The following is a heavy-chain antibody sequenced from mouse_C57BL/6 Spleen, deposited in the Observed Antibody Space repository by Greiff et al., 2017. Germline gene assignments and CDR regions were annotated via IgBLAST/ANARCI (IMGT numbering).Heavy chain of an antibody. D-gene: IGHD2-3*01. CDR3: ARSDGYYVAY. Sequence: EVHLVESGGDLVKPGGSLKLSCAASGFTFSSYGMSWVRQTPDKRLEWVATISSGGSYTYYPDSVKGRFTISRDNAKNTLYLQMSSLKSEDTAMYYCARSDGYYVAYWGQGTLVTVSA. J-gene: IGHJ3*01. CDR2: ISSGGSYT. CDR1: GFTFSSYG. V-gene: IGHV5-6*01.